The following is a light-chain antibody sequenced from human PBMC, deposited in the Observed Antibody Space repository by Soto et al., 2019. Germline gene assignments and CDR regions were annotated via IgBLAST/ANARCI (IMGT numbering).Light chain of an antibody. Sequence: QPVLTQSPSASASLGASVKLTCTLSSGHSSYAIAWHQQQPEKGPRYLMKLNTDGSHSKGDGIPDRFSGSTSGAERCLTISSLQSEDEADYYGQTWGTGIRVFGGGTKLTVL. V-gene: IGLV4-69*01. J-gene: IGLJ3*02. CDR2: LNTDGSH. CDR3: QTWGTGIRV. CDR1: SGHSSYA.